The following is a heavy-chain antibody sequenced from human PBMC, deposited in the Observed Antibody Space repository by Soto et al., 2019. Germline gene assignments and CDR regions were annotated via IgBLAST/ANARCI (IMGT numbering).Heavy chain of an antibody. Sequence: QVQLVQSGAEVKTPGSSVRVSCKASGGTFSSYTFNWVRQAPGQGLEWMAGIIPRFWTRNYATARQGTVTMIADESTSTADMEVSSPISEDSAVYYCARGPVMYNSGRSELDQGGQGTLVTVAS. J-gene: IGHJ4*02. V-gene: IGHV1-69*01. CDR2: IIPRFWTR. D-gene: IGHD2-8*02. CDR1: GGTFSSYT. CDR3: ARGPVMYNSGRSELDQ.